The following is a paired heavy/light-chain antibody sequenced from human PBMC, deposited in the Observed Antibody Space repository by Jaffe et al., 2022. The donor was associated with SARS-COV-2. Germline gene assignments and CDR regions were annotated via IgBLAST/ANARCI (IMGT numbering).Light chain of an antibody. Sequence: EIVLTQSPGTLSLSPGERATLSCRASQSVSSSHLAWYQQKPGQAPRLLIYGASSRATGIPDRFSGSGSGTEFILTISRLEPEDFALYYCQQYGNSPLISFGGGTRVEIK. V-gene: IGKV3-20*01. CDR1: QSVSSSH. J-gene: IGKJ4*01. CDR2: GAS. CDR3: QQYGNSPLIS.
Heavy chain of an antibody. Sequence: EVQLVESGGGLVQPGGSLRLSCAASGLIFKNYGMSWIRQAPGKGLEWVSGISGEGGSASYADSVKGRFTISRDNSKNTLYLQMNSLRAEDTALYYCAKRYYGSGNYGALDNWGRGTLVTVST. CDR3: AKRYYGSGNYGALDN. D-gene: IGHD3-10*01. CDR2: ISGEGGSA. CDR1: GLIFKNYG. J-gene: IGHJ4*01. V-gene: IGHV3-23*04.